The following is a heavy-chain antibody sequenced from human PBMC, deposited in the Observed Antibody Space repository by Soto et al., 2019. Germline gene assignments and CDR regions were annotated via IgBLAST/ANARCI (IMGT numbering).Heavy chain of an antibody. Sequence: GGSLRLSCAASGFTFSSYGMHWVRQAPGKGLEWVAVIWYDGSNKYYADSVKGRFTISRDNSKNTLYLQMNSLRAEDTAVYYCARTEYYDFWSGSYPYYYGMDVWGQGTTVTVSS. V-gene: IGHV3-33*01. CDR3: ARTEYYDFWSGSYPYYYGMDV. J-gene: IGHJ6*02. CDR1: GFTFSSYG. CDR2: IWYDGSNK. D-gene: IGHD3-3*01.